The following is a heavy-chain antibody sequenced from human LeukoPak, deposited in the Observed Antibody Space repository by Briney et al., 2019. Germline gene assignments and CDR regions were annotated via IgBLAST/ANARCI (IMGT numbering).Heavy chain of an antibody. CDR3: ARDRSGYSGYAFFDY. CDR2: IRSSGSTI. V-gene: IGHV3-48*03. D-gene: IGHD5-12*01. J-gene: IGHJ4*02. CDR1: GFTFSSYE. Sequence: GGSLRLSCAASGFTFSSYEMNWVRQAPGKGLEWVSYIRSSGSTIYYADSVKGRFTISRDNAKNSLYLQMNSLRAEDTAVYYCARDRSGYSGYAFFDYWGQGTLVTVSS.